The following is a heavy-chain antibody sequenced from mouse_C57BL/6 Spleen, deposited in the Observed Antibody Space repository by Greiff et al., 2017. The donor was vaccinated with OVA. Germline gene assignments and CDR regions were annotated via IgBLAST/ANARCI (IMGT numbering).Heavy chain of an antibody. V-gene: IGHV1-69*01. CDR2: IDPSDSYT. Sequence: QVQLQQPGAELVMPGASVKLSCKASGYTFTSYWMHWVKQRPGQGLEWIGEIDPSDSYTNYNQKFKGKSTLTVDKSSSTAYMQLSSLTSEDSAVYYCAISTMVTTRAMDYWGQGTSVTVSS. CDR3: AISTMVTTRAMDY. CDR1: GYTFTSYW. D-gene: IGHD2-2*01. J-gene: IGHJ4*01.